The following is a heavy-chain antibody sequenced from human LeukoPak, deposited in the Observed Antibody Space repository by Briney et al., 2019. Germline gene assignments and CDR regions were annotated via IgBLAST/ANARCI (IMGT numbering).Heavy chain of an antibody. CDR1: GFTFSSYW. CDR3: ARDLSASKPGGWYNTFDY. D-gene: IGHD6-19*01. Sequence: SGGSLRLSCAASGFTFSSYWMHWVRQAPGKGLVWVSRINSDGSSTSYADSVKGRFTISRDNAKNTLYLQMNSLRAEDTAVYYCARDLSASKPGGWYNTFDYWGQGTLVTVSS. V-gene: IGHV3-74*01. CDR2: INSDGSST. J-gene: IGHJ4*02.